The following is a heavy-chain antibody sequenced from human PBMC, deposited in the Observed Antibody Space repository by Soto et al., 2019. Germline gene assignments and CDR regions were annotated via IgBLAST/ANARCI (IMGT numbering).Heavy chain of an antibody. D-gene: IGHD3-22*01. CDR3: ARYNYLDSSDPTYYYYYGIDV. J-gene: IGHJ6*02. CDR1: GFTFTDYA. Sequence: QVQLGESGGGVVQPGRSLRLSCAASGFTFTDYALHWVRQAPGKGLEWVAGISYDGGQKYYTDSVNGRITISRDHSKNTVYLQMNSLRVEDTTVYYCARYNYLDSSDPTYYYYYGIDVWGQGTTVTVSS. CDR2: ISYDGGQK. V-gene: IGHV3-30-3*01.